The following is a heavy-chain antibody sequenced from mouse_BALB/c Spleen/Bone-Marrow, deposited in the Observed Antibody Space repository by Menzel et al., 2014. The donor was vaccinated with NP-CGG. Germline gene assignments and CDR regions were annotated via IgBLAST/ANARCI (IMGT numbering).Heavy chain of an antibody. J-gene: IGHJ2*01. CDR3: ARHGDNYVFDY. CDR2: VSSGGSFT. Sequence: EVMLVESGGGLVSPGGSLKLSCAASGFTFSNYAMSWVRQTPEKRLEWVATVSSGGSFTYYPDSAKGRFTISRDSAKNTLYLQMSSLRSEDTAMYYCARHGDNYVFDYWGQGTTLTVSS. CDR1: GFTFSNYA. V-gene: IGHV5-9-3*01. D-gene: IGHD1-3*01.